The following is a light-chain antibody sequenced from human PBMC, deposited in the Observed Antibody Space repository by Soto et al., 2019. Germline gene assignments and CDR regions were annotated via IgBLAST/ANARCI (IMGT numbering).Light chain of an antibody. CDR3: PQSSRTPPFT. Sequence: DIQMTQSPSSPSASVGDRVTMTCRASQRISIYLNWYQQKPGKAPKILIYAASRLRSGVPSRFSADGSGSACTHTMTSLQPEDFATYDAPQSSRTPPFTFGPGTTVHVK. V-gene: IGKV1-39*01. CDR2: AAS. CDR1: QRISIY. J-gene: IGKJ3*01.